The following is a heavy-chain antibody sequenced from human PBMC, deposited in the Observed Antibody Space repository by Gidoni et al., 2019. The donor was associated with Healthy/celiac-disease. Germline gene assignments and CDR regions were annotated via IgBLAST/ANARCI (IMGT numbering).Heavy chain of an antibody. V-gene: IGHV4-34*01. CDR3: ARGVLYYDSLTARHGRNWFDP. Sequence: QVQLQQWGAGLFQPSEPLSLTCAVYGGSFSVSYWSWIRQPPGKGLEWIGEINHSGSTNYNPSLKSRVTISVDTSKNQFALKLSSVTAADTAVYYCARGVLYYDSLTARHGRNWFDPWGQGTLVTVSS. CDR2: INHSGST. D-gene: IGHD3-9*01. CDR1: GGSFSVSY. J-gene: IGHJ5*02.